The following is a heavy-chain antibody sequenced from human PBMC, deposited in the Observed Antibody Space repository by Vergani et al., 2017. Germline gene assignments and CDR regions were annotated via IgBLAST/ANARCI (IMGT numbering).Heavy chain of an antibody. V-gene: IGHV3-33*01. J-gene: IGHJ4*02. Sequence: QVQLVESGGGVVQPGRSLRLSCAASGFTFSSYGMHWVRQAPGKGLEWVAVLWYDGSNKYYADSVKGRFTISRDNSKNPLYMQMNSLRAAETAVYYCARERSGSYYRGGGYFDYWGQGTLVTVSS. D-gene: IGHD1-26*01. CDR1: GFTFSSYG. CDR2: LWYDGSNK. CDR3: ARERSGSYYRGGGYFDY.